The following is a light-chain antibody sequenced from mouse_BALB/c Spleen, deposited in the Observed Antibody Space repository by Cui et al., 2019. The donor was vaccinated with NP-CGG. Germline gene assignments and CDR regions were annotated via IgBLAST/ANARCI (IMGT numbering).Light chain of an antibody. J-gene: IGLJ1*01. CDR3: ALWYSNHWV. Sequence: QPVVTQELARNTSRDQTVTLTRRSSTGTTTTSNHANWVQEKPDHLFTGLIGGTNNRAPGVPARFSGSLIGDKAALTITGAQTEDEEIYFCALWYSNHWVFGGGTKLTVL. CDR2: GTN. CDR1: TGTTTTSNH. V-gene: IGLV1*01.